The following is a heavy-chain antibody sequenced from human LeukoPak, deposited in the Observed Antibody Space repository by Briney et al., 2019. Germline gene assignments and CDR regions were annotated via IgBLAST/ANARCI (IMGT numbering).Heavy chain of an antibody. CDR3: AKSVGATTQGGYFDY. CDR1: GFTFSSYG. Sequence: AGGSLRLSRAASGFTFSSYGMHWVRQAPGKGLEWVAVISYDGSNKYYADSVKGRFTISRDNSKNTLYLQMNSLRAEDTAVYYCAKSVGATTQGGYFDYWGQGTLVTVSS. J-gene: IGHJ4*02. D-gene: IGHD1-26*01. CDR2: ISYDGSNK. V-gene: IGHV3-30*18.